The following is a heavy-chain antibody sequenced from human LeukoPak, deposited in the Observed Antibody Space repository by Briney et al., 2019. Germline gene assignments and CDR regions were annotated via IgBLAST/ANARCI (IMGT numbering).Heavy chain of an antibody. V-gene: IGHV3-11*06. Sequence: GGSLRLSCVASGFTFSDFHMSWIRQAPGKGLEWVSYISGGSTYLDYADSVKGRFTLSRDNAKNSLYLQMNSLRAEDTAVYYCARDTGRSRYYYGMDVWGKGTTATVSP. CDR1: GFTFSDFH. D-gene: IGHD2-8*02. J-gene: IGHJ6*04. CDR2: ISGGSTYL. CDR3: ARDTGRSRYYYGMDV.